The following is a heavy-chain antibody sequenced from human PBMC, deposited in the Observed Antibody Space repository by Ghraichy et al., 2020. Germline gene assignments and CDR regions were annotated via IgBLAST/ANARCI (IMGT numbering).Heavy chain of an antibody. V-gene: IGHV4-39*01. CDR3: ARIVYDFWSGYPYYFDY. J-gene: IGHJ4*02. CDR2: IYYSGST. D-gene: IGHD3-3*01. Sequence: SETLSLTCTVSGGSISSSSYYWGWIRQPPGKGLEWIGSIYYSGSTYYNPSLKSRVTISVDTSKNQFSLKLSSVTAADTAVYYCARIVYDFWSGYPYYFDYSGQGTLVTVSS. CDR1: GGSISSSSYY.